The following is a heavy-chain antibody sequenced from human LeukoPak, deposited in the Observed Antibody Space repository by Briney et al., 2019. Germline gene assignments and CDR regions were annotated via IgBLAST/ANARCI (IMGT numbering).Heavy chain of an antibody. J-gene: IGHJ5*02. V-gene: IGHV4-59*12. D-gene: IGHD6-19*01. CDR2: IYYSGST. CDR3: ARTSRTAVAGTGRGYNWFDP. Sequence: NPSETLSLTCTVSGGSISGYYWSWIRQPPGKGLDWIGYIYYSGSTNYNPSLKSRVTISVDRSKNQFSLNLTSVTAADTAVYYCARTSRTAVAGTGRGYNWFDPWGQGILVTVSS. CDR1: GGSISGYY.